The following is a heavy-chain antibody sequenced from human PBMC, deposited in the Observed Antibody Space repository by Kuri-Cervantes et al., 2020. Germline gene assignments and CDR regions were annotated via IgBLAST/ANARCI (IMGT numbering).Heavy chain of an antibody. CDR3: AKDRSWTESTSGPLDY. J-gene: IGHJ4*02. Sequence: GESLKISCAASGFTFSSYAMSWVRQAPGKGLEWVSGISGSGGFTYHADSAKGRFTISRDNSKNTLYLQMNSLRAEDTAVYSCAKDRSWTESTSGPLDYWGQGTRVTVSS. D-gene: IGHD1-1*01. CDR1: GFTFSSYA. V-gene: IGHV3-23*01. CDR2: ISGSGGFT.